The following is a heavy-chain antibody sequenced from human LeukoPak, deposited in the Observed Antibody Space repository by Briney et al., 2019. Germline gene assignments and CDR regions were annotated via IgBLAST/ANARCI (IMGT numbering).Heavy chain of an antibody. CDR2: IPTDGSSR. CDR1: GFTFSTYA. V-gene: IGHV3-64*01. CDR3: ARGKGVYCGGDCSALDY. D-gene: IGHD2-21*02. Sequence: PGGSLRLSCEASGFTFSTYAMHWVRQAPGKGLEYVSAIPTDGSSRYYASSVKGRFTISRDNSQNTLYLQMGSLRAEDMAVYYCARGKGVYCGGDCSALDYWGQGTLVTVSS. J-gene: IGHJ4*02.